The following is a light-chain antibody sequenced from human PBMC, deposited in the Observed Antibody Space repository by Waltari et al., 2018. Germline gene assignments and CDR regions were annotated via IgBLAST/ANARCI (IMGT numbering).Light chain of an antibody. CDR2: RDN. Sequence: QSVLTQPPSASGTPGQKVTISCSGGRSNVGSNYVNWYQHFPGSAPKPLFYRDNQRHSGVPARFSVSKSGTSASLSISDLRPEDEADYYCASWDFRLTVWVFGGGSRLTVL. CDR3: ASWDFRLTVWV. J-gene: IGLJ3*02. CDR1: RSNVGSNY. V-gene: IGLV1-47*01.